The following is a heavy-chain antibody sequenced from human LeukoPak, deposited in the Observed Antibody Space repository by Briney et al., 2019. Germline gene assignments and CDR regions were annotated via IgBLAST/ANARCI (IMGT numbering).Heavy chain of an antibody. CDR3: ARVLSGSWDWFDP. J-gene: IGHJ5*02. Sequence: GGSLRLSCVVSGFSFGSEAMSWVRQAPGRGLEWVSSISPGGGTTYYADSVKGRFTISRDNAMNTVYLQMNSLRAEDTAVYYCARVLSGSWDWFDPWGQGTLVTVSS. D-gene: IGHD3-22*01. CDR1: GFSFGSEA. CDR2: ISPGGGTT. V-gene: IGHV3-23*01.